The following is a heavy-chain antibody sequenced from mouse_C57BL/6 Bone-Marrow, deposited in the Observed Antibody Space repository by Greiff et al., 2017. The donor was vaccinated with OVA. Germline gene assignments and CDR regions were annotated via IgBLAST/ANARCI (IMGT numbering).Heavy chain of an antibody. D-gene: IGHD2-1*01. CDR2: IDPENGDT. CDR3: TSYGNFDY. Sequence: EVQLVESGAELVRPGASVKLSCTASGFNIKDDYMHWVKQRPEQGLEWIGWIDPENGDTEYASKFQGKATITADTSSNTAYLQLSSLTSEDTAVYYCTSYGNFDYWGPGTTLTVSS. J-gene: IGHJ2*01. CDR1: GFNIKDDY. V-gene: IGHV14-4*01.